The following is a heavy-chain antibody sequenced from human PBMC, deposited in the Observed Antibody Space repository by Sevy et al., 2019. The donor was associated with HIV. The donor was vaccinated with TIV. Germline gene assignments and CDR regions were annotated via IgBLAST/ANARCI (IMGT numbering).Heavy chain of an antibody. CDR1: GGIFRSNA. CDR3: ARDTHYYVSWSFDS. V-gene: IGHV1-69*13. Sequence: ASVKVSCKASGGIFRSNAISWVRQAPGQGLEWVGGIIAVFGTTYYAQKFQGRVTLIADESTGTVHMELRSLRSEDTAIYHCARDTHYYVSWSFDSWGQGTQVTVSS. J-gene: IGHJ4*01. CDR2: IIAVFGTT. D-gene: IGHD3-10*01.